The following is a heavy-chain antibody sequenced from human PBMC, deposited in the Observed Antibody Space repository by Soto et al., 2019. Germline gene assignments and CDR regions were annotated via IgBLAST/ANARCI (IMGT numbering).Heavy chain of an antibody. V-gene: IGHV3-7*03. Sequence: AGGSLRLSCAASGFTFSNYWMTWVRQAPGKGLEWVANIRQDGSEGSYVDSVKGRFTISRDNAKVSLFLQMNSLRAEDTAVYYCAREGAAPMDVWGQGTTVTVSS. CDR2: IRQDGSEG. J-gene: IGHJ6*02. CDR1: GFTFSNYW. D-gene: IGHD6-6*01. CDR3: AREGAAPMDV.